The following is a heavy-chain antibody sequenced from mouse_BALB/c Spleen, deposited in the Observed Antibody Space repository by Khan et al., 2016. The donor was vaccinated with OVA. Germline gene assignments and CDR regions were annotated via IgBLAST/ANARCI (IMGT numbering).Heavy chain of an antibody. Sequence: VQLQESGPGLVAPSQSLSITCTVSGFSLSNYGVHWVRQPPGKGLEWLGVIWTGGITNYNSALMSRLSTSKDNSKSQAFLKMTRMQTDDTAIYYCARSYDYDVGGFAYWGQGTLVTVSA. J-gene: IGHJ3*01. CDR2: IWTGGIT. V-gene: IGHV2-9*02. D-gene: IGHD2-4*01. CDR1: GFSLSNYG. CDR3: ARSYDYDVGGFAY.